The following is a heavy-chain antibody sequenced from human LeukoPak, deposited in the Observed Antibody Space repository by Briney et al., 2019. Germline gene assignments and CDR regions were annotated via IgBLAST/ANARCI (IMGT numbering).Heavy chain of an antibody. CDR1: GYTFTSYW. Sequence: GESLKISCKASGYTFTSYWIGWVRQMPGEGLEWMGTIYPGDSDTRYSPSFQGQVTISADKSIRTAYLQWSSLKASDTAIYYCARHAASGYDLPFDYWGQGTLVTVSS. V-gene: IGHV5-51*01. D-gene: IGHD5-12*01. CDR3: ARHAASGYDLPFDY. CDR2: IYPGDSDT. J-gene: IGHJ4*02.